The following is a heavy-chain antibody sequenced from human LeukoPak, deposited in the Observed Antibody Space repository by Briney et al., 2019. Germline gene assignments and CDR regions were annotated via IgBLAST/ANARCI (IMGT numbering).Heavy chain of an antibody. CDR2: INSDGSST. V-gene: IGHV3-74*01. CDR1: GFTFSSYW. D-gene: IGHD1-26*01. J-gene: IGHJ4*02. Sequence: GGSLRLSCAASGFTFSSYWMHWVRQAPGKGLVWVSRINSDGSSTSYADSVKGRFTISRDNAKNTLYLQMNSLRADDTAVYYCARDGGIQWELDYWGQGILVTVSS. CDR3: ARDGGIQWELDY.